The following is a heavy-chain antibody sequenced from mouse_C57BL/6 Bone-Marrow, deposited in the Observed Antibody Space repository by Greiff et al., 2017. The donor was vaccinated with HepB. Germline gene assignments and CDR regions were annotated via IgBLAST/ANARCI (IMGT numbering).Heavy chain of an antibody. CDR1: GYAFSSSW. Sequence: QVQLKESGPELVKPGASVKISCKASGYAFSSSWMNWVKQRPGKGLEWIGRIYPGDGDNNYNGKFKGKATLTADKSTSKAYMQLSSLTSRDSAVYFCASRGGYHFWYFDVWGTGTTVTVSS. V-gene: IGHV1-82*01. D-gene: IGHD2-2*01. CDR2: IYPGDGDN. CDR3: ASRGGYHFWYFDV. J-gene: IGHJ1*03.